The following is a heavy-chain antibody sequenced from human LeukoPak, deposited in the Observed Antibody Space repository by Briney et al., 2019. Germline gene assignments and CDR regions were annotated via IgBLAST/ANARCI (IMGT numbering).Heavy chain of an antibody. CDR3: ARDGAYCTGGSCYGDDYFDY. V-gene: IGHV3-33*01. CDR1: GFTFSSYG. J-gene: IGHJ4*02. CDR2: IWFDGSNK. Sequence: GGSLRLSCAASGFTFSSYGIHWVRQAPGKGLEWVAVIWFDGSNKYYTDSVKGRFTISRDNSKTTMYLQMNSLRAEDTAVYYCARDGAYCTGGSCYGDDYFDYWGQGTLVTVSS. D-gene: IGHD2-15*01.